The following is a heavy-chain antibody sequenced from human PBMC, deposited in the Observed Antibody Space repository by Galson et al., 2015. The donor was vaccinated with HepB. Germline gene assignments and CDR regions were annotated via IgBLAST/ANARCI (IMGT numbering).Heavy chain of an antibody. V-gene: IGHV4-31*03. CDR2: IYYSGKT. CDR3: ARSHYYDSSGHRINPMGFDP. CDR1: GDSISSGDYY. D-gene: IGHD3-22*01. J-gene: IGHJ5*02. Sequence: TLSLTCTVSGDSISSGDYYWGWIRQHPGTGLEWIGYIYYSGKTYCSPSLKSRVTMSIDTSENQFSLKLRSVTAADTAVYYCARSHYYDSSGHRINPMGFDPWGQGTLVTVSS.